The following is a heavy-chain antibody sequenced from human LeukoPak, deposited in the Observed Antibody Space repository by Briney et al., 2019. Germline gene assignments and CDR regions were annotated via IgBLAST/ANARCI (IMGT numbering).Heavy chain of an antibody. V-gene: IGHV1-46*01. Sequence: ASVKVFCKASGYTFTSYYMHWVRQAPGQGLEWMGIINPSGGSTSYAQKFQGRVTMTRDTSTSTVYMELSSLRSEDTAVYYCARDRVGGYYGGEADYWGQGTLVTVSS. D-gene: IGHD3-22*01. CDR1: GYTFTSYY. CDR2: INPSGGST. J-gene: IGHJ4*02. CDR3: ARDRVGGYYGGEADY.